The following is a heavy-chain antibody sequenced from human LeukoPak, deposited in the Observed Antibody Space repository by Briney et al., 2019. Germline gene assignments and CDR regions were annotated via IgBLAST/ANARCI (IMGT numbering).Heavy chain of an antibody. CDR3: AKDLLRIAVAQTGN. CDR1: GFTFSSNA. V-gene: IGHV3-30*02. J-gene: IGHJ4*02. Sequence: GGSLRLSCVASGFTFSSNAMHWVRQAPGKGLEWVAFIRYDGSNKYYADSVKGRFTISRDNSKNTLYLQMNSLRAEDTAVYYCAKDLLRIAVAQTGNWGQGTLVTVSS. CDR2: IRYDGSNK. D-gene: IGHD6-19*01.